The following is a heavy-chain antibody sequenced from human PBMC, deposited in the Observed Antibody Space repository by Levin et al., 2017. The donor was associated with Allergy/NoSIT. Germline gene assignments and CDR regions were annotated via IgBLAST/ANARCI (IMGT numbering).Heavy chain of an antibody. CDR1: GFTFSSYA. J-gene: IGHJ3*02. Sequence: GGSLRLSCAASGFTFSSYAMSWVRQAPGKGLEWVSAISGSAGSTDYADSVKGRFTISRDNSKTTLYLQMNSLRAEDTAVYYCATFGFCSGGTCYSNAFHIWGQGTMVTVSS. CDR3: ATFGFCSGGTCYSNAFHI. CDR2: ISGSAGST. V-gene: IGHV3-23*01. D-gene: IGHD2-15*01.